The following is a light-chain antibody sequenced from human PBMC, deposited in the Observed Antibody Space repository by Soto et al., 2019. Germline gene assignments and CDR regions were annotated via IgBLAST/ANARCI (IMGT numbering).Light chain of an antibody. CDR3: SSYAGNNRYL. Sequence: QSALTQPPSASGSPGQSVTISCTGTSSDVGGYNYVSWFQQHPGKAPKLIIYEVTKRPSGVPNRFSGSKSGNTASLTVSGLQAEDEADYYCSSYAGNNRYLFGTGTKLTVL. CDR1: SSDVGGYNY. V-gene: IGLV2-8*01. J-gene: IGLJ1*01. CDR2: EVT.